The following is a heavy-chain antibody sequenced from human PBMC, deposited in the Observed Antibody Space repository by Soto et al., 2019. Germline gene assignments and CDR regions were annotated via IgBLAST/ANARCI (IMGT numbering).Heavy chain of an antibody. V-gene: IGHV3-7*01. J-gene: IGHJ5*02. CDR3: ARHYDFWSGNNWFDP. CDR1: GFTFSSYW. Sequence: EVQLVESRGGLVQPGGSLRLSCAASGFTFSSYWMSWVRQAPGKGLEWVANIKQDGSEKYYVDSVKGRFTISRDNAKNSLYLQMNSLRAEDTAVYYCARHYDFWSGNNWFDPWGQGTLVTVSS. D-gene: IGHD3-3*01. CDR2: IKQDGSEK.